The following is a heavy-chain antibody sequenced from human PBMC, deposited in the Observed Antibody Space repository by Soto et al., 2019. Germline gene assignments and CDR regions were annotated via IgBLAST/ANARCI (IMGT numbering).Heavy chain of an antibody. D-gene: IGHD1-26*01. V-gene: IGHV3-15*01. J-gene: IGHJ6*03. CDR1: GFTFSNAW. Sequence: GGSLRLSCAASGFTFSNAWMSWVRQAPGKGLEWVGRIKSKTDGGTTDYAAPVKGRFTISRDDSKNTLYLQMNSLKTEDTAVYYCTTLELAPWNYYSYAYKDVWGQGTTVPVSS. CDR2: IKSKTDGGTT. CDR3: TTLELAPWNYYSYAYKDV.